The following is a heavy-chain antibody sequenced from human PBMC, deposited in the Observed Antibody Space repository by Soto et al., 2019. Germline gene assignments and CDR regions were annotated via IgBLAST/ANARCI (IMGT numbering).Heavy chain of an antibody. CDR3: TRDQGIVGATDDAFDI. CDR1: GFTFGDYA. V-gene: IGHV3-49*04. CDR2: IRSKAYGGTT. D-gene: IGHD1-26*01. Sequence: GVLRLSCTASGFTFGDYAMSWVRQAPGKGLEWVGFIRSKAYGGTTEYAASVKGRFTISRDDSKSIAYLQMNSLKTEDTAVYYCTRDQGIVGATDDAFDIWGQGTMVTVSS. J-gene: IGHJ3*02.